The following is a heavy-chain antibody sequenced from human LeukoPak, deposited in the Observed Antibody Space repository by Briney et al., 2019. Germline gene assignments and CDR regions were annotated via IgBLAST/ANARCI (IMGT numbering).Heavy chain of an antibody. V-gene: IGHV3-43*02. J-gene: IGHJ5*02. CDR2: ISGDGGST. CDR3: AKETVAATGAAPNWFDP. CDR1: GFTFDDYA. D-gene: IGHD2-15*01. Sequence: GGSLRLSCAASGFTFDDYAMDWVRQAPGKGLEWVSLISGDGGSTYYADSVKGRFTISRDNSKNSLYLQMNSLRTEDTALYYCAKETVAATGAAPNWFDPWGQGTLVTVSS.